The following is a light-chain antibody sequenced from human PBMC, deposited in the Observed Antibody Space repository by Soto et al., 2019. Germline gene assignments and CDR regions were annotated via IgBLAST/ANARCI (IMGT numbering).Light chain of an antibody. CDR2: GAS. CDR3: QQYNNWPIT. V-gene: IGKV3-15*01. CDR1: QSVSSN. J-gene: IGKJ3*01. Sequence: TQSPSSLSASVGDRVTITCRASQSVSSNLVWYQHKPGQAPRLLIYGASTRATAIPARFTGSGSGTEFTLTISSLQSEDFAVYYCQQYNNWPITFGPGTKVDIK.